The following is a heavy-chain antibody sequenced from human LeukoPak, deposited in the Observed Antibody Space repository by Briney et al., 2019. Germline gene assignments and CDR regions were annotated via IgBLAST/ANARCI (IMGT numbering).Heavy chain of an antibody. Sequence: PGGSLRLSCAASGFTFDDYGMSWVRQAPGKGLEWVSGINWNGGSTGYADSVKGRFTISRDNAKNSLYLQMNSLRAEDTAVYYCARDPNSPSGYYNDYWGQGTLVTVSS. CDR1: GFTFDDYG. J-gene: IGHJ4*02. V-gene: IGHV3-20*04. CDR3: ARDPNSPSGYYNDY. CDR2: INWNGGST. D-gene: IGHD3-3*01.